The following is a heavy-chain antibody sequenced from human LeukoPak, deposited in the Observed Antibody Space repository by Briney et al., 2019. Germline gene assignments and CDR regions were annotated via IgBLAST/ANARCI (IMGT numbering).Heavy chain of an antibody. CDR3: ARDPAVAGTEGIYFDY. CDR2: VYHSGGT. Sequence: SETLSLTCTVSGGSISSSNWWSWVRQSPGEGLEWIGQVYHSGGTIYNPSLKSRVSISVDQSKNQFSLKLTSVTAADTAVYYCARDPAVAGTEGIYFDYWGQGTLVTVSS. J-gene: IGHJ4*02. D-gene: IGHD6-13*01. CDR1: GGSISSSNW. V-gene: IGHV4-4*02.